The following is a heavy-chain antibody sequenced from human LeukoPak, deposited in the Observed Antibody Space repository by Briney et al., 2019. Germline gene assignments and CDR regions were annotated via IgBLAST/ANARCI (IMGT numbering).Heavy chain of an antibody. Sequence: GASVKVSCKASGYTFTSYGISWVRQAPGQGLEWMGRIIPILGIANYAQKFQGRVTITADKSTSTAYMELSSLRSEDTAVYYCARLYCSGGSCSFDPWGQGTLVTVSS. CDR1: GYTFTSYG. V-gene: IGHV1-69*04. CDR2: IIPILGIA. CDR3: ARLYCSGGSCSFDP. D-gene: IGHD2-15*01. J-gene: IGHJ5*02.